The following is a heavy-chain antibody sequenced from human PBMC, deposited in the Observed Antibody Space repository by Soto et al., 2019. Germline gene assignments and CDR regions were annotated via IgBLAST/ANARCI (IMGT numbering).Heavy chain of an antibody. CDR3: AKETYSGPLDY. D-gene: IGHD2-15*01. V-gene: IGHV3-30*18. Sequence: QVQLVESGGGVVQPGGSLRLSCAASGFTFSSYGMHWVRQAPGKGLEWVAVISYDGGNKYYADSVKGRFTISRDNSKNTLYLQMNSLRAEDTAVYYCAKETYSGPLDYWGQGTLVTVSS. CDR2: ISYDGGNK. CDR1: GFTFSSYG. J-gene: IGHJ4*02.